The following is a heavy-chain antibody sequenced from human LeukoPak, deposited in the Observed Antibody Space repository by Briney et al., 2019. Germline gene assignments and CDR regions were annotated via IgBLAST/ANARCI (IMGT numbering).Heavy chain of an antibody. V-gene: IGHV5-51*01. D-gene: IGHD6-13*01. CDR2: ISPGDADT. J-gene: IGHJ4*02. CDR3: ARHRELAYFDY. Sequence: GESLKISCKGSGYSFTSYWIGWVRQMPGKGLEWMGIISPGDADTRYSPAFQGHVTISADKSIRTDYLQWSSLKASDTAMYYCARHRELAYFDYWGQGTLVTVSS. CDR1: GYSFTSYW.